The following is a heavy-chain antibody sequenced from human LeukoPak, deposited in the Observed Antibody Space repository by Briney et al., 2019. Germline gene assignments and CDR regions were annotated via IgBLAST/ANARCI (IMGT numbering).Heavy chain of an antibody. Sequence: SETLSLTCAVYGGSFSGYYWSWIRQPPGKGLEWIGEINHSGSTNYNPSHKSRVTISVDTSKNQFSLKLSSVTAADTAVYYCARVALTGYFDYWGQGTLVTVSS. V-gene: IGHV4-34*01. CDR2: INHSGST. D-gene: IGHD3-9*01. CDR3: ARVALTGYFDY. J-gene: IGHJ4*02. CDR1: GGSFSGYY.